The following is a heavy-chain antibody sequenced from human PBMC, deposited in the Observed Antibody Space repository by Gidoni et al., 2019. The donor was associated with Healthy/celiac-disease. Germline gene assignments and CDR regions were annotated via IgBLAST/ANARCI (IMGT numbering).Heavy chain of an antibody. V-gene: IGHV1-46*01. D-gene: IGHD6-19*01. CDR3: ASHIVVAGTGGLDY. Sequence: QGLEWMGIINPSGGSTSYAQKFQGRVTMTRDTCTSTVYMELSSLRSEDTAVYYCASHIVVAGTGGLDYWGQGTLVTVSS. CDR2: INPSGGST. J-gene: IGHJ4*02.